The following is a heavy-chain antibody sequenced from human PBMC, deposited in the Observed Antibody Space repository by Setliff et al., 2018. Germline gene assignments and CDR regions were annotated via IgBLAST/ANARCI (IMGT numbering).Heavy chain of an antibody. J-gene: IGHJ4*02. V-gene: IGHV3-23*01. Sequence: GGSLRLSCAASGFTFNTYAMSWVRQPPGKGLEWVSSISDTALGIYYADSVKGRFSISRDNSKNTLYLQMNSLRADDTAVYYCRLWSGETSRDYWGQGTLVTVSS. CDR2: ISDTALGI. CDR1: GFTFNTYA. D-gene: IGHD3-10*01. CDR3: RLWSGETSRDY.